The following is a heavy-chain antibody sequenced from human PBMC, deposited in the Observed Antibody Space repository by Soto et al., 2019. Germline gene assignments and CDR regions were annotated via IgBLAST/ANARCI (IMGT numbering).Heavy chain of an antibody. V-gene: IGHV1-18*01. D-gene: IGHD5-12*01. CDR1: GYTFTSYG. J-gene: IGHJ4*02. CDR3: ARDRGGYSGYDSEYHFDY. CDR2: ISAYNGNT. Sequence: ASVKVSCKASGYTFTSYGISWVRQAPGQGLEWMGWISAYNGNTNYAQKLQGRVTMTTDTSTSTAYMELRSLRSDDTAVYYCARDRGGYSGYDSEYHFDYWGQGTLVTVSS.